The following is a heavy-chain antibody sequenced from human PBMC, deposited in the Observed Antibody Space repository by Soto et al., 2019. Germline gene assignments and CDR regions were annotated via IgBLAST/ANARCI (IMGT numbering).Heavy chain of an antibody. CDR1: GFTFSTHA. CDR3: ARDQTGITTAGGGRIDH. V-gene: IGHV3-30-3*01. CDR2: VSFDGSNK. Sequence: QVQLVESGGGVVQPGRSLRLSCAASGFTFSTHAMHWVRQAPGKGLECVAIVSFDGSNKYYADSVKGRFTISRDNTKNTLDLQMSGLTPEDTAFYYCARDQTGITTAGGGRIDHWGQGTLVTVSS. D-gene: IGHD6-13*01. J-gene: IGHJ4*02.